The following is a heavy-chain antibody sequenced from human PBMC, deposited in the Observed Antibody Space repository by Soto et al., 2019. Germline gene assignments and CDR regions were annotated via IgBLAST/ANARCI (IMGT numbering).Heavy chain of an antibody. CDR3: ARDHVYDSSGYPDY. CDR1: VYTFTSYA. J-gene: IGHJ4*02. D-gene: IGHD3-22*01. Sequence: GXSVKVSCKASVYTFTSYAMHWVRQAPGQRLEWMGWINAGNGNTKYSQKFQGRVTITRDTSASTAYMELSSLRSEDTAVYYCARDHVYDSSGYPDYWGQGTLVTGSS. CDR2: INAGNGNT. V-gene: IGHV1-3*01.